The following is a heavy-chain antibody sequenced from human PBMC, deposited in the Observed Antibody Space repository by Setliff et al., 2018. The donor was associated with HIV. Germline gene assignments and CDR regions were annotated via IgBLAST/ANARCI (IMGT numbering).Heavy chain of an antibody. CDR2: IYYNGNAY. J-gene: IGHJ3*02. CDR3: VREVEVVTTSDAFDI. D-gene: IGHD2-21*02. V-gene: IGHV4-30-4*08. CDR1: GGSISSAHYY. Sequence: SETLSLTCTVSGGSISSAHYYWSWIRQPPGKGLEWIGYIYYNGNAYYYNPSLKSRTTISLDTSMNQFSLKLTSVTAADTAVYYCVREVEVVTTSDAFDIWGQGTMVTVSS.